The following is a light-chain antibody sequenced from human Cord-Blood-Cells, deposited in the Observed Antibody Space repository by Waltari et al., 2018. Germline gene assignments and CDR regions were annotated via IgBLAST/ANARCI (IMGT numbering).Light chain of an antibody. V-gene: IGKV3-15*01. J-gene: IGKJ2*01. CDR2: GSP. CDR3: QQYNNWPPYT. CDR1: QSVSSN. Sequence: EIVMTPSPAPLSVSPGESATLYCRASQSVSSNLAWYLHKPGQAPRLLIYGSPPRATGIPARFSGSGSGTEFTLSISSLQSEDFAVYYCQQYNNWPPYTFGQGTKLEIK.